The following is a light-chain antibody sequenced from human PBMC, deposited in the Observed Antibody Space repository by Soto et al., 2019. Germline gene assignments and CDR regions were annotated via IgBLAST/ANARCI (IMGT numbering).Light chain of an antibody. J-gene: IGLJ2*01. CDR3: ATWDGSLSGVV. CDR2: SND. V-gene: IGLV1-47*02. CDR1: SSNIETHD. Sequence: QSVLTQPPSASGTPGQRVTISWSGGSSNIETHDIYWHQQLPGSAPKLLIYSNDQRPSGVPDRFSASKSGTSASLAISGLRSEDEAEYFCATWDGSLSGVVVCGGTKVTV.